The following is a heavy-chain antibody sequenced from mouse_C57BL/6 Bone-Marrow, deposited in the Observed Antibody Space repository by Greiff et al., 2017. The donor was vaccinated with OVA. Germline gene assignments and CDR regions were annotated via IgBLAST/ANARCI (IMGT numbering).Heavy chain of an antibody. Sequence: VQLQQSGPELVKPGASVKISCKASGYTFTDYYINWVKQRPGQGLEWIGWIFPGSGSTYYNEKFKGKATLTVDKSSRTAYMLLSGLTSEYSAVYFCAPLPDYFDYWGQGTTLTVSS. CDR1: GYTFTDYY. D-gene: IGHD5-1*01. V-gene: IGHV1-75*01. J-gene: IGHJ2*01. CDR2: IFPGSGST. CDR3: APLPDYFDY.